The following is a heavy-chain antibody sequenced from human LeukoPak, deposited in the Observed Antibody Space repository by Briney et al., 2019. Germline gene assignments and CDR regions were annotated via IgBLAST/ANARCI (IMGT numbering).Heavy chain of an antibody. J-gene: IGHJ5*02. V-gene: IGHV3-9*01. CDR3: AKTQGYYDA. CDR1: GFRFENFA. Sequence: GGSLRLSCAASGFRFENFAMHWVRQVPGKGLEWVSGITWNSGSLDYADSVKGRFTISRDNAKNSLYLQMDSVRADDTAVYYCAKTQGYYDAWGQGALVTVSS. D-gene: IGHD2-15*01. CDR2: ITWNSGSL.